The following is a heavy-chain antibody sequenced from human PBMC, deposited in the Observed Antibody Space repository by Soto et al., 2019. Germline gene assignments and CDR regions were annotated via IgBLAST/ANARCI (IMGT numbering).Heavy chain of an antibody. CDR1: NGSISTNGHY. D-gene: IGHD6-19*01. Sequence: QVQLQESGPELVKSSQTLSLTCTVSNGSISTNGHYWTWIRQRPGKGLEWIAYIYYTGNSYYNPSLKSRLTISIDPSKNQFPLTLRSVTAADTAVYYCAREQWGFDSWGQGTLVTVSS. CDR3: AREQWGFDS. V-gene: IGHV4-31*03. CDR2: IYYTGNS. J-gene: IGHJ4*02.